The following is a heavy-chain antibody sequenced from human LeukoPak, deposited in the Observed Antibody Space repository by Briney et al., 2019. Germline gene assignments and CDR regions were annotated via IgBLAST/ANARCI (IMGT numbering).Heavy chain of an antibody. V-gene: IGHV3-30-3*01. CDR1: GFTFSTSV. CDR3: ARDLLSPAPDYFDA. CDR2: MSSAGTIK. J-gene: IGHJ4*02. Sequence: GGSLQLSCAASGFTFSTSVVHWVRQAPGKGLEWVAVMSSAGTIKIYTDSVKGRFSISRDNSKNTLFLQMNSLRVDDTAVYYCARDLLSPAPDYFDAWGQGTLVTVSS. D-gene: IGHD2-2*01.